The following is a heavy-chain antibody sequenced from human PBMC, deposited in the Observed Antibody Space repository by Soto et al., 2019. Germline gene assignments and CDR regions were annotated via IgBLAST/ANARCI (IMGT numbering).Heavy chain of an antibody. V-gene: IGHV4-39*01. Sequence: SETLSVSCTVSGGTISSGSYYLGWIRHHPAKGLEWIGSIYYSGSTYYNPSLKSRVTISVDTSKNQFSLKLSSVTAADTAVYYCARLLGYSSSWSHDYYYGMDVWGQGTTVT. CDR1: GGTISSGSYY. CDR3: ARLLGYSSSWSHDYYYGMDV. CDR2: IYYSGST. D-gene: IGHD6-13*01. J-gene: IGHJ6*02.